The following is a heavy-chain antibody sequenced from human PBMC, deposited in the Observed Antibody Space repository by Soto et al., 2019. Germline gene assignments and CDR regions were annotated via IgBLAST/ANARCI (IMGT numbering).Heavy chain of an antibody. CDR1: GFTFSNYA. V-gene: IGHV3-23*04. CDR3: ARDGGNICSGGSCYFQAPDY. D-gene: IGHD2-15*01. Sequence: EVQLVESGGGVVQPGGSLRLSCSASGFTFSNYAMSWVRQAPGKGLEWVASISGSGRSTNYADSVKGRFTISRDNSKNTLAVQMSSLRAEDTAVYYCARDGGNICSGGSCYFQAPDYWGQGTLVTVSP. CDR2: ISGSGRST. J-gene: IGHJ4*02.